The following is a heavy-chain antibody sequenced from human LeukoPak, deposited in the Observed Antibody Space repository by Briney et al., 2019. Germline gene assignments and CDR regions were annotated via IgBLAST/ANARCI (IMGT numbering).Heavy chain of an antibody. CDR1: GFTFSSYG. Sequence: PGGSLRLSCAASGFTFSSYGMSWVRQAPGKGLEWVSAISGSGGSTYYADSVKGRFTISRDNLKNTVYLQMNSLRTEDTAVYFCAREGSGLVIHAFDIWGQGTMVTVSS. CDR2: ISGSGGST. D-gene: IGHD3/OR15-3a*01. CDR3: AREGSGLVIHAFDI. J-gene: IGHJ3*02. V-gene: IGHV3-23*01.